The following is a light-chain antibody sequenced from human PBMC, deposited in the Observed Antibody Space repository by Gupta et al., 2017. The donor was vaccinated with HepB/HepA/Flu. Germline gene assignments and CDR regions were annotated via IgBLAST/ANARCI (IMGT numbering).Light chain of an antibody. J-gene: IGLJ2*01. V-gene: IGLV3-25*03. CDR3: QSADSGGDYPVI. Sequence: SYDLTQPPSVSVSSGQTARITCSGDELAKQYANWYPQKPGQAPVLIIYKDNQRPSGSPERFSGANSGTTVTLTISGVQAEDEADYYCQSADSGGDYPVIFGGGTKLAVL. CDR2: KDN. CDR1: ELAKQY.